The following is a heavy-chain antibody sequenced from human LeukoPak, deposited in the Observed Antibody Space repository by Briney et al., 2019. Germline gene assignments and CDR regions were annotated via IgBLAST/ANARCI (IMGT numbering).Heavy chain of an antibody. CDR3: ARQGSGNYLSPVNY. CDR2: IYYSGST. D-gene: IGHD1-26*01. CDR1: GGSISTYY. J-gene: IGHJ4*02. V-gene: IGHV4-59*08. Sequence: SETLSLTCTVSGGSISTYYWSWIRQPPGKGLEWIGHIYYSGSTNYNPSLKSRVTISVDTSNNQFSLKLSSVTAADTAVYYCARQGSGNYLSPVNYWGQGTLVTVSS.